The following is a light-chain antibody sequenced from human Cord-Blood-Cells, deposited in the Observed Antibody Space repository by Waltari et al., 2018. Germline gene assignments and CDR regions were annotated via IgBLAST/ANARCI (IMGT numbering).Light chain of an antibody. J-gene: IGKJ4*01. CDR2: ASS. CDR3: QQLNSYPPLT. V-gene: IGKV1-9*01. Sequence: KLPSPSSLPSAFVEDSATTTCRASQGISSYIACYQQKPGKAPKLLIYASSTLQSEVPSRFGGSGAGTEQTLTISSLQPEDFATYYCQQLNSYPPLTFGGGTKVEIK. CDR1: QGISSY.